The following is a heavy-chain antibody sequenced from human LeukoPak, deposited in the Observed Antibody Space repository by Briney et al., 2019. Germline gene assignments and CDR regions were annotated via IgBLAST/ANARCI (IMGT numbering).Heavy chain of an antibody. V-gene: IGHV4-59*08. CDR2: IYYSGST. Sequence: SETLSLTCTVSGGSISSYYWSWIRQPPGKGLEWIGYIYYSGSTNYNPSLKSRVTISVDTSKNQFSLKLSSVTAADTAVYYCARRGQQLVLDYWGQGTLVTVSS. CDR1: GGSISSYY. CDR3: ARRGQQLVLDY. D-gene: IGHD6-13*01. J-gene: IGHJ4*02.